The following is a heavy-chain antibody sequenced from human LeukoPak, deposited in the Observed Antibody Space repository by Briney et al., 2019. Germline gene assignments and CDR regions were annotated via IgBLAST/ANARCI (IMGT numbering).Heavy chain of an antibody. CDR2: MNPNSGST. CDR3: ASGVGYSSSSVFAY. Sequence: ASVKVSCKASGYTFTSYDINWVRQATGQGLEWMGWMNPNSGSTGYAQKFQGRVTMTRNTSISTAYMELSSLRSEDTAVYYCASGVGYSSSSVFAYWGQGTLVTVSS. V-gene: IGHV1-8*01. J-gene: IGHJ4*02. CDR1: GYTFTSYD. D-gene: IGHD6-6*01.